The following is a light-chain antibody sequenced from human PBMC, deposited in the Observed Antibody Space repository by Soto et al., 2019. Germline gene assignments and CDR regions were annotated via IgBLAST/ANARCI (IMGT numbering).Light chain of an antibody. CDR2: GAT. CDR3: QQYRTLWT. Sequence: EIVLTQSPGTLSLSPGERATVSCRASQIFNSKYLAWYQQKPGQAPRLLIYGATSRASGIPDRFSGSASGTDFTLPINRQEPDDSAVYYCQQYRTLWTFGQGTRVEIK. V-gene: IGKV3-20*01. CDR1: QIFNSKY. J-gene: IGKJ1*01.